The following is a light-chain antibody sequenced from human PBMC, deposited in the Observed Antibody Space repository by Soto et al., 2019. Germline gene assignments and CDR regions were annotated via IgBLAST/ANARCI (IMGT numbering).Light chain of an antibody. CDR3: SSYTSSSTVV. V-gene: IGLV2-14*01. Sequence: QSALTQPASVSGSPGQSITISCTGTSSDVGGYNYVSWYQQHPGKAPKLMIYDVSNRPSGVSNRFSGSKSGNTASLTIYGPQAEDEADYYCSSYTSSSTVVFGGGTKVTVL. J-gene: IGLJ2*01. CDR1: SSDVGGYNY. CDR2: DVS.